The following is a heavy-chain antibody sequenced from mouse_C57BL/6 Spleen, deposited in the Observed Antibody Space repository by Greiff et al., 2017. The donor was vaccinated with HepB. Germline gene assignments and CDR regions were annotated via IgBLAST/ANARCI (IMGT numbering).Heavy chain of an antibody. Sequence: QVQLQQPGAELVKPGASVKMSCKASGYTFTSYWITWVKQRPGQGLEWIGDIYPGSGSTQYNEKFKSKATLTVDTSSGTAYMQLSSLTSEDSAVYYCARDYYGSSPYYYAMDYWGQGTSVTVSS. J-gene: IGHJ4*01. D-gene: IGHD1-1*01. CDR3: ARDYYGSSPYYYAMDY. V-gene: IGHV1-55*01. CDR1: GYTFTSYW. CDR2: IYPGSGST.